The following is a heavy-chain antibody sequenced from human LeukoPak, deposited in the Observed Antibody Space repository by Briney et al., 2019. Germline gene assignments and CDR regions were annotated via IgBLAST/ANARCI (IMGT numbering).Heavy chain of an antibody. Sequence: PGGSLRLSCAVSGITLSNYGMSWVRQAPGKGLERVAGISGGAGGTTYADSVKGRFTISRDNNKNTLFLQMNSLRAEDTAVYYCARDRRYYETNGSPLGWFDPWGQGTLVTVSS. CDR3: ARDRRYYETNGSPLGWFDP. J-gene: IGHJ5*02. CDR1: GITLSNYG. V-gene: IGHV3-23*01. CDR2: ISGGAGGT. D-gene: IGHD3-22*01.